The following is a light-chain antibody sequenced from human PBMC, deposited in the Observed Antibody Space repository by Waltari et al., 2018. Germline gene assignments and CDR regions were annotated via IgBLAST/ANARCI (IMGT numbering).Light chain of an antibody. J-gene: IGKJ3*01. CDR3: QQRNNWPPFT. CDR1: QNIVND. CDR2: DSS. V-gene: IGKV3-11*01. Sequence: ETVLTQSPATLSLSPGERAPISCRASQNIVNDLAWYQQRPGQALRLLIYDSSTRATGIPARFSGSGSGTDITLTISSLEPEDVATYFCQQRNNWPPFTFGPGTILDIK.